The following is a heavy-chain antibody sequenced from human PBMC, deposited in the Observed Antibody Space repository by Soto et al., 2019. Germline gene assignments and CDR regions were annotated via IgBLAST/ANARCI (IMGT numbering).Heavy chain of an antibody. D-gene: IGHD6-13*01. J-gene: IGHJ6*02. CDR3: ARDVAAAGYYYYYGMDV. Sequence: GGSLRLSCAASGFIFSAYDMHWVRQATGKGLEWVSAIDTAGDTYYAGSVKGRFTISRDNSKNTLYLQMNSLRAEDTAVYYCARDVAAAGYYYYYGMDVWGQGTTVTVSS. CDR1: GFIFSAYD. V-gene: IGHV3-13*01. CDR2: IDTAGDT.